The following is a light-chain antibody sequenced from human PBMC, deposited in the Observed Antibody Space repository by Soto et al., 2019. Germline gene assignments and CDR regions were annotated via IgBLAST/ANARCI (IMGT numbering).Light chain of an antibody. J-gene: IGLJ2*01. CDR3: SSFAGNNNLV. V-gene: IGLV2-8*01. CDR2: EVS. Sequence: QSALTQPPSASGSPGQSVTISCTGTSSDVGVSNYVSWYQQHPGKAPKLMIYEVSKRPSGVPDRFTGSKSGNTASLTVSGLQAEDEADYYCSSFAGNNNLVFGGGTKLTVL. CDR1: SSDVGVSNY.